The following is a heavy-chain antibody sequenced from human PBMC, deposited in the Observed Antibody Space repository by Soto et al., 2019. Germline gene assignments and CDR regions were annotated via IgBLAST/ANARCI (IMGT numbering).Heavy chain of an antibody. D-gene: IGHD6-13*01. J-gene: IGHJ5*02. CDR1: GGSISSGGYS. CDR2: IYHSGST. V-gene: IGHV4-30-2*01. Sequence: QLQLQESGSGLVKPSQTLSLTCAVSGGSISSGGYSWSWIRQPPGKGLEWIGYIYHSGSTYYNPSLKSRDTISVDRSKNQFSLKLSSVTAADTAVYYCAREGTAAGAWFDPWGQGTLVTVSS. CDR3: AREGTAAGAWFDP.